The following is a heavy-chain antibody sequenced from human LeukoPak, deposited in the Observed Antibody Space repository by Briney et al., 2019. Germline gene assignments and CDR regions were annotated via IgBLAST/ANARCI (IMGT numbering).Heavy chain of an antibody. CDR2: IIPIFGTA. CDR1: GGTFSSYA. J-gene: IGHJ3*02. V-gene: IGHV1-69*06. Sequence: GASVKVSCKASGGTFSSYAISWVRQAPGQGLEWMGGIIPIFGTANYAQKFQGRVTITADKSTSTAYMELSSLRSEDTAVYYCARSEYSYGADAFDIWGQGTMVTVSS. D-gene: IGHD5-18*01. CDR3: ARSEYSYGADAFDI.